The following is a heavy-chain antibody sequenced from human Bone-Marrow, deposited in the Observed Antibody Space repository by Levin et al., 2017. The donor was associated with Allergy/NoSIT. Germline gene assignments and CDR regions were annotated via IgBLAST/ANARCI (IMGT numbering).Heavy chain of an antibody. CDR3: ARDGVGGYAFDI. V-gene: IGHV3-30*04. CDR1: GFTFSSYA. Sequence: GGSLRLSCAASGFTFSSYAMHWVRQAPGKGLEWVAVISYDGSNKYYADSVKGRFTISRDNSKNTLYLQMNSLRAEDTAVYYCARDGVGGYAFDIWGQGTMVTVSS. D-gene: IGHD3-16*01. CDR2: ISYDGSNK. J-gene: IGHJ3*02.